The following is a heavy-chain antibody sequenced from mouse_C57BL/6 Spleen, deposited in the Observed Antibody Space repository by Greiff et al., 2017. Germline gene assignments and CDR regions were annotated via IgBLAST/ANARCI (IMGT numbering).Heavy chain of an antibody. V-gene: IGHV1-82*01. J-gene: IGHJ2*01. Sequence: QVHVKQSGPELVKPGASVKISCKASGYAFSSSWMNWVKQRPGKGLEWIGRIYPGDGDTNYNGKFKGKATLTADKSSSTAYMQLSSLTSEDSAVYFCAREEITPYYFDYWGQGTTLTVSS. CDR3: AREEITPYYFDY. CDR2: IYPGDGDT. D-gene: IGHD1-1*01. CDR1: GYAFSSSW.